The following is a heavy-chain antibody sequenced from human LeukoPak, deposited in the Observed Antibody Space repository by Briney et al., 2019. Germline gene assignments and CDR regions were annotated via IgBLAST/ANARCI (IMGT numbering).Heavy chain of an antibody. CDR3: AKVEPKYYYDSSGTGHNWFDP. CDR1: GFTFSSYA. CDR2: ISGSGGST. V-gene: IGHV3-23*01. J-gene: IGHJ5*02. D-gene: IGHD3-22*01. Sequence: GGSPRLSCAASGFTFSSYAMSWVRQAPGKGLEWVSAISGSGGSTYYADSVKGRFTISRDNSKNTLYLQMNSLRAEDTAVYYCAKVEPKYYYDSSGTGHNWFDPWGQGTLVTVSS.